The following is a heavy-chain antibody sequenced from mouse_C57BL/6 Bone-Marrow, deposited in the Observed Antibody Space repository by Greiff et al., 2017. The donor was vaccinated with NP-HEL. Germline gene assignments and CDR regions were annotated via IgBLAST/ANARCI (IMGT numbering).Heavy chain of an antibody. V-gene: IGHV5-17*01. CDR3: ARWDYVSYAMDY. CDR1: GFTFSDYG. Sequence: EVKLMESGGGLVKPGGSLKLSCAASGFTFSDYGMHWVRQAPEKGLEWVAYISSGSSTIYYADTVKGRFTISRDNAKNTLFLQMTSLRSEDTAMYYCARWDYVSYAMDYWGQGTSVTVSS. J-gene: IGHJ4*01. D-gene: IGHD2-4*01. CDR2: ISSGSSTI.